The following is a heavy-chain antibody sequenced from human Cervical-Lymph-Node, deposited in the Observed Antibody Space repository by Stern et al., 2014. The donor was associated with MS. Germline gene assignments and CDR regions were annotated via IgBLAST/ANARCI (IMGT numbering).Heavy chain of an antibody. J-gene: IGHJ4*02. CDR3: ASSLVASGH. CDR2: IIPFLNTA. CDR1: VGTLTTHP. V-gene: IGHV1-69*06. Sequence: VQLVQSGAEVKKPGSSVKVSCKASVGTLTTHPITWVRQAPGQGLEWMGGIIPFLNTANYAQKIQGRITITADKSTGTTYMRISSLRSDDTAVYFCASSLVASGHWGQGTLVIVS. D-gene: IGHD2-8*02.